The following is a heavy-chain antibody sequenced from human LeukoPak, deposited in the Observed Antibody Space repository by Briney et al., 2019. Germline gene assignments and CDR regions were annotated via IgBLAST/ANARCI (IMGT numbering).Heavy chain of an antibody. J-gene: IGHJ4*02. CDR2: ISWNSGSI. D-gene: IGHD3-10*01. Sequence: GGSLRLXCAASGFTFDDYAMHWVRQAPGKGLEWVSGISWNSGSIGYADSVKGRFTISRDNAKNSLYLQMNSLRAEDTALYYCAKAYGSAAQYYFDYWGQGTLVTVSS. CDR1: GFTFDDYA. CDR3: AKAYGSAAQYYFDY. V-gene: IGHV3-9*01.